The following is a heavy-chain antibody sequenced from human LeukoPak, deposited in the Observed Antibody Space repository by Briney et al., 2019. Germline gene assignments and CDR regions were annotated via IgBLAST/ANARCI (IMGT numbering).Heavy chain of an antibody. CDR1: GGSISSYY. J-gene: IGHJ4*02. CDR2: IYYSGST. D-gene: IGHD3-9*01. Sequence: SETLSLTCTVSGGSISSYYWSWIRQPPGKGLEWIGYIYYSGSTNYNPSLKSRVTISVDTSKNQFSLKLSSVTAADTAVYYCARWVRYFDWLLPYYFDYWGQGTLVTVSS. V-gene: IGHV4-59*01. CDR3: ARWVRYFDWLLPYYFDY.